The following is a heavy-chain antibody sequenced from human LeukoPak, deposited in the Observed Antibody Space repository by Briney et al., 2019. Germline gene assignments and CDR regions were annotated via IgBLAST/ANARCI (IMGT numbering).Heavy chain of an antibody. J-gene: IGHJ4*02. V-gene: IGHV4-4*07. D-gene: IGHD3-22*01. Sequence: SETLSLTCTVSGGSISSYYWSWIRQPAGKGLEWIGRIYTSGSTNYNPSLKSRVTMSVDTSKNQFSLKLSSVTAADTAVYYCARDRYYYDSSGYYFTFDYWGQGTLVIVSS. CDR3: ARDRYYYDSSGYYFTFDY. CDR2: IYTSGST. CDR1: GGSISSYY.